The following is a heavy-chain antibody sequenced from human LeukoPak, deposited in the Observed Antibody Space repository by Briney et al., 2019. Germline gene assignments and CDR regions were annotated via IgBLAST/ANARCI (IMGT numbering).Heavy chain of an antibody. J-gene: IGHJ5*02. CDR3: ARDVTVTTWLNPSYNSNWFDP. V-gene: IGHV1-69*04. CDR1: GGTFSSYG. Sequence: ASVRLSCKASGGTFSSYGISWVRQAPGQGLEWMGRIIPILGIANYAQKFQGRVTITADKSTSTASMELSSLRSEDTAVYYCARDVTVTTWLNPSYNSNWFDPWGQGTLVTVSS. CDR2: IIPILGIA. D-gene: IGHD4-17*01.